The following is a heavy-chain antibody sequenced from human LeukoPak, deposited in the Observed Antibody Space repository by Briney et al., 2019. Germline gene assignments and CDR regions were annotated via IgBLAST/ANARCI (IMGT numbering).Heavy chain of an antibody. D-gene: IGHD5-18*01. CDR1: GFTFSDYY. J-gene: IGHJ3*02. Sequence: GGSLRLSCAASGFTFSDYYMSWIRQAPGKGLEWVSYISSSGSTIYYADSVKGRFTISRDNAKNSLYLQMNSLRAEDTAVYYCARGTWDTADDAFDIWGQGTMVTVSS. CDR3: ARGTWDTADDAFDI. CDR2: ISSSGSTI. V-gene: IGHV3-11*01.